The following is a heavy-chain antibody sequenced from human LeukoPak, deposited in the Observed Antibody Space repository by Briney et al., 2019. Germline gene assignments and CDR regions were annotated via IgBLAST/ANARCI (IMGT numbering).Heavy chain of an antibody. CDR2: TRNKANSYTT. Sequence: GGSLRLSCAASGFTFSDHYMDWVRQAPGKGLEWVGRTRNKANSYTTEYAASVKGRFTISRDDSKNSLNLQMNSLKTEDTAVYYCAMEGQRWLQGVFDYWGQGTLVTVSS. J-gene: IGHJ4*02. V-gene: IGHV3-72*01. CDR3: AMEGQRWLQGVFDY. D-gene: IGHD5-24*01. CDR1: GFTFSDHY.